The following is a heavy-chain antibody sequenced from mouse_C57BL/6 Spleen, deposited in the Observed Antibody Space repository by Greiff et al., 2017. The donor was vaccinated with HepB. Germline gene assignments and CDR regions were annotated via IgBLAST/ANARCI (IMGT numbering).Heavy chain of an antibody. J-gene: IGHJ2*01. CDR1: GYTFPSYW. V-gene: IGHV1-72*01. CDR3: AREGGSLTSMVTYFDY. D-gene: IGHD2-2*01. Sequence: QVQLQQPGAELVKPGASVKLSCKASGYTFPSYWMHWVKQRPGRGLEWIGRIDPNSGGTKYNEKFKSKATLTVDKPSSTAYMQLSSLTSEDSAVYYCAREGGSLTSMVTYFDYWGQGTTLTVSS. CDR2: IDPNSGGT.